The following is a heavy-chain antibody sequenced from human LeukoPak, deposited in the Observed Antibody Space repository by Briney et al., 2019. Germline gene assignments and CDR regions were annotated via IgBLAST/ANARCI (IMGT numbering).Heavy chain of an antibody. CDR2: MNPNSGNT. CDR3: ARDAGYCSGGSCPYNWFDP. D-gene: IGHD2-15*01. Sequence: GASVKVSCKASGYTFTSYDINWVRQATGQGLEWMGWMNPNSGNTGYAQKFQGRVTMTRNTSISTAYMELSSLRSEDTAAYYCARDAGYCSGGSCPYNWFDPWGREPWSPSPQ. CDR1: GYTFTSYD. V-gene: IGHV1-8*01. J-gene: IGHJ5*02.